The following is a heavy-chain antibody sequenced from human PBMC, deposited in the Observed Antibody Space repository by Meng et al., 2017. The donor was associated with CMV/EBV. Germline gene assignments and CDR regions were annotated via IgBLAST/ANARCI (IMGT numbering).Heavy chain of an antibody. CDR2: INHSGST. V-gene: IGHV4-34*01. Sequence: SQTPSLTCAVYGGSFSGYYWSWIRQPPGKGLEWIGEINHSGSTNYNPSLKSRVTISVDTSKNQFSLKLSSVTAADTAVYYCARRGRITMVRGVRYYYGMDVWGQGTTVTVSS. CDR3: ARRGRITMVRGVRYYYGMDV. CDR1: GGSFSGYY. J-gene: IGHJ6*02. D-gene: IGHD3-10*01.